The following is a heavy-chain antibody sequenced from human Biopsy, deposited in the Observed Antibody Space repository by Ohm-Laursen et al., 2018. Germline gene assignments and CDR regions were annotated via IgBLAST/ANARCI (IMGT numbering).Heavy chain of an antibody. D-gene: IGHD2-8*01. J-gene: IGHJ4*02. V-gene: IGHV1-2*02. CDR1: GYTFSSYG. CDR2: INCKTGAT. CDR3: ARDPLNGHKHFDY. Sequence: GSSVKVSCKASGYTFSSYGINWVRQAPGQGLEWLGYINCKTGATNYAQKFQGTVTMTRDTSISTAYLALGSLRSADTAIYYCARDPLNGHKHFDYWGQGSLVTVSS.